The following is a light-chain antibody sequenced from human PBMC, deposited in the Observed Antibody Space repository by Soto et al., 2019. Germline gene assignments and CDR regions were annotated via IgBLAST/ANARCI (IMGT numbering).Light chain of an antibody. CDR1: QTISSW. Sequence: DIQRTQSPSTLSGSVGDRVTITCRASQTISSWLAWYQQKPGKAPNLLIYAAYTLQSGVPSRFSGGGSGTDFTLTISSLQPEDFATYYCQQVYVYPSTVGEGTQVEIK. J-gene: IGKJ4*01. V-gene: IGKV1-12*02. CDR2: AAY. CDR3: QQVYVYPST.